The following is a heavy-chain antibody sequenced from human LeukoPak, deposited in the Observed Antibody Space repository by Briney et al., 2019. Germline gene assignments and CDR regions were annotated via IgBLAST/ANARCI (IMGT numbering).Heavy chain of an antibody. Sequence: ASVKVSCTASGYTFTSYDINWVRQATGQGLEWMGWMNPNSGNTGYAQKFQGRVTMTRNTSISTAYMELSSLRSEDTAVYYCARGTKNIAAAGYNWFDPWGQGTLVTVSS. J-gene: IGHJ5*02. CDR2: MNPNSGNT. CDR3: ARGTKNIAAAGYNWFDP. D-gene: IGHD6-13*01. CDR1: GYTFTSYD. V-gene: IGHV1-8*01.